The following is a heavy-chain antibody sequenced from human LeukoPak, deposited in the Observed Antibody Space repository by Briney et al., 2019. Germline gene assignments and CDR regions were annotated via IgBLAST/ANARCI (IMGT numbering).Heavy chain of an antibody. CDR1: GFTFSSSG. J-gene: IGHJ4*02. Sequence: GGSLRLSCAASGFTFSSSGMSWVRQVPGKGLESVSAISGSGGSTNYADSVNGRFTISRDNSNNTLYLQMSSLRAEDTAVYYCAKGGLWFGELCDYWGQGSLVTVSS. CDR2: ISGSGGST. CDR3: AKGGLWFGELCDY. V-gene: IGHV3-23*01. D-gene: IGHD3-10*01.